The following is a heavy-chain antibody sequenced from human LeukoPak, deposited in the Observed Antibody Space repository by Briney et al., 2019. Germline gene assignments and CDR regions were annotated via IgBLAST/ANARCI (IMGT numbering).Heavy chain of an antibody. V-gene: IGHV1-8*01. Sequence: ASVKVSCKASGYTFTIYDINWVRQATGQGLEWMGWMNPNSGNTGYGQKFQGRVTMTRNTSINTAYMELSSLRSEDTAVYYCARARVDSYGFGGDYYYYGMDVWGQGTTVTVSS. CDR1: GYTFTIYD. CDR3: ARARVDSYGFGGDYYYYGMDV. J-gene: IGHJ6*02. D-gene: IGHD5-18*01. CDR2: MNPNSGNT.